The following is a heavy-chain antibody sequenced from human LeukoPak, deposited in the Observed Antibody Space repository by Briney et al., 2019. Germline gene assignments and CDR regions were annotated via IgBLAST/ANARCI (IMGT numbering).Heavy chain of an antibody. J-gene: IGHJ4*02. Sequence: HPGGSLRLSCAASGFTFSDYYMSWIRQAPGKGLEWVSYISSSGSTIYYADSVRGRFTISRDNAKNSLYLQMNSLRAEDTAVYYCARVVYYDSSGCAFDYWGQGTLVTVSS. CDR1: GFTFSDYY. CDR2: ISSSGSTI. D-gene: IGHD3-22*01. V-gene: IGHV3-11*04. CDR3: ARVVYYDSSGCAFDY.